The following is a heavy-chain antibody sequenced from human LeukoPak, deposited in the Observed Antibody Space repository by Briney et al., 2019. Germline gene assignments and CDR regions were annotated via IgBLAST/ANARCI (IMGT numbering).Heavy chain of an antibody. D-gene: IGHD6-13*01. Sequence: SETLPLTCTVSGGSINNYYWSWIRQPPGKALEWIGYIYNSGSTNYNPSLKSRATISVDTSKNQFSLKLSSVTAADTAVYYCARGRVAAAGIDYWGQGTLVTVSS. V-gene: IGHV4-59*01. CDR3: ARGRVAAAGIDY. J-gene: IGHJ4*02. CDR2: IYNSGST. CDR1: GGSINNYY.